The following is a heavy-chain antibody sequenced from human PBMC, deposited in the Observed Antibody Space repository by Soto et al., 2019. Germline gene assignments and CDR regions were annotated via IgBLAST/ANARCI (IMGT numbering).Heavy chain of an antibody. CDR2: ISGSGAST. J-gene: IGHJ4*02. D-gene: IGHD6-19*01. V-gene: IGHV3-23*01. CDR3: AKERAVPSTIDY. CDR1: GFTFSRYI. Sequence: GGSLRLSCAASGFTFSRYIMSWVRQAPGKGLEWVSGISGSGASTYYADSVKGRFTISRDNSKNTLFLQMNSLRAEDTAIYFCAKERAVPSTIDYWGQGTLVTVSS.